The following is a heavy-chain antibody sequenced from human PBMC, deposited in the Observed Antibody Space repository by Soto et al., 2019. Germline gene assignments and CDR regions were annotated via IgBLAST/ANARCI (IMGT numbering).Heavy chain of an antibody. D-gene: IGHD3-16*01. V-gene: IGHV3-30*18. CDR2: ILYDGSNK. CDR1: GFTFSSYG. Sequence: QVQLVESGGGVVQPGRSLRLSCAASGFTFSSYGMHWVRQAPGKGLEWVAVILYDGSNKYYADSVKGRFTISRDNSKNTLYLQMNSLRAEDTAVYYCAKTGSMITFGGVPDYWGQGTLVTVSS. J-gene: IGHJ4*02. CDR3: AKTGSMITFGGVPDY.